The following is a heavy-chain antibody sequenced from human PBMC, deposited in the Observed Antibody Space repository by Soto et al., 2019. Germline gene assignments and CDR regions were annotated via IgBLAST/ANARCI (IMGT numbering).Heavy chain of an antibody. D-gene: IGHD3-3*01. CDR1: GGTFSSYA. Sequence: QVQLVQXXXEXKKPGSSVKVSCKASGGTFSSYAISWVRXAPGQGLEWMGGIIPIFGTANYXXXXXXRVTXXXXXXXXXXXXXXXXXXXXXXAXXXXXXIWSPXYXXDVWGQGTTVTVXS. J-gene: IGHJ6*02. CDR3: XXIWSPXYXXDV. CDR2: IIPIFGTA. V-gene: IGHV1-69*01.